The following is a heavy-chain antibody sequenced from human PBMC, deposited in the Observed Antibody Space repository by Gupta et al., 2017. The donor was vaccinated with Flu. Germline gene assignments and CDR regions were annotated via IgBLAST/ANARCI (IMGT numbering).Heavy chain of an antibody. Sequence: EVQLVESGGGLVQPGGSLRLSCAASGFTFSNYGWHWARQAPGKGLEWVSAIGASDDTYYIDSVKGRFTISRDTAKGSLYRQMNSLRAGDTAVYFCAREGHSSTWYNWYFDLWGRGTLVTVSS. J-gene: IGHJ2*01. V-gene: IGHV3-13*04. CDR1: GFTFSNYG. CDR2: IGASDDT. CDR3: AREGHSSTWYNWYFDL. D-gene: IGHD6-13*01.